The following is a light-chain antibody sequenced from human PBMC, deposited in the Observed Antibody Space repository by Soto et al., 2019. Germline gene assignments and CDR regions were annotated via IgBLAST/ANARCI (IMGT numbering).Light chain of an antibody. V-gene: IGKV3-20*01. J-gene: IGKJ1*01. Sequence: VLTQSPGTLSLSPGERTTLSCRASQNIRGNELAWYQQKPGQPPRLLIYRGSSRTAGIPDRSSGRGSGTEFTLTITRLEPEDFAVYYYQDYGTSAPWTFGQGTRVEIK. CDR3: QDYGTSAPWT. CDR1: QNIRGNE. CDR2: RGS.